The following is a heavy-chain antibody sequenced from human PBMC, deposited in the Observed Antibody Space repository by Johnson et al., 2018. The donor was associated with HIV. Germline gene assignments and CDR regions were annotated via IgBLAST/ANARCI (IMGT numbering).Heavy chain of an antibody. J-gene: IGHJ3*01. CDR1: GFTFSNSA. CDR2: ISGSGSTI. CDR3: ARDGPSAAV. D-gene: IGHD6-25*01. V-gene: IGHV3-30*14. Sequence: QVQLVESGGGVVQPGRSLRLSCAASGFTFSNSATHWVRLAPGKGLEWVSAISGSGSTIYSADSVKGRFTISRDNSKNTLYLQMNSLRAEDTAVYYCARDGPSAAVWGQGTMVTVSS.